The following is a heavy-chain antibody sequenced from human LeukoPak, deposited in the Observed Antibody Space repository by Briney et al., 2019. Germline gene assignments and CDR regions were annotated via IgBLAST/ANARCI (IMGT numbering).Heavy chain of an antibody. J-gene: IGHJ4*02. V-gene: IGHV3-7*01. CDR2: IKQDGSEK. CDR3: AREAVAGGDFDY. D-gene: IGHD6-19*01. Sequence: WVRQAPGKGLEWVANIKQDGSEKYYVDSVKGRFTISRDNAKNSLYLQMNSLRAEDTAVYYCAREAVAGGDFDYWGQGTLVTVSS.